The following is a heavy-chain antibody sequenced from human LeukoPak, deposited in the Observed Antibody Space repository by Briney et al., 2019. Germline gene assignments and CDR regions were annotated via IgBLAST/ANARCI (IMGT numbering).Heavy chain of an antibody. J-gene: IGHJ4*02. D-gene: IGHD6-13*01. CDR3: AEDRYSSSPYYFDY. Sequence: GGSLRLSCAASGFTFRNAWMSWVRQAPGKGLEWVSGISGSGGSTYYADSVKGRFTISRDNSKNTVYLQMNSLRGEETAVYYCAEDRYSSSPYYFDYWGRGTLVTVSS. CDR2: ISGSGGST. V-gene: IGHV3-23*01. CDR1: GFTFRNAW.